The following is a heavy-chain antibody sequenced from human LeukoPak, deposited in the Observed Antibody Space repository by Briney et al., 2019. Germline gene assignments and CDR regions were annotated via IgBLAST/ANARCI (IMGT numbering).Heavy chain of an antibody. J-gene: IGHJ4*02. CDR2: ISAYDANT. CDR1: GYTFTSYG. CDR3: ARDTDYDTSGANYRFFDY. Sequence: ASVKVSCKASGYTFTSYGISWVRQAPGQGLEWMGWISAYDANTNYPQELQGGVTMTTDTSTSTAYMELRSLRSDDTAVYYCARDTDYDTSGANYRFFDYWGQGTLAAVSS. V-gene: IGHV1-18*01. D-gene: IGHD3-22*01.